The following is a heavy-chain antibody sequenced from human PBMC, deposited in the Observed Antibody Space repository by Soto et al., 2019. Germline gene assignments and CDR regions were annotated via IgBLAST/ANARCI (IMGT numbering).Heavy chain of an antibody. Sequence: GGSLRLSCAASGFTFSSYGMHWVRQAPGEGLEWVAVISYDGSNKYYADSVKGRFTISRDNSKNTLYLQMNSLRAEDTAVYYCAKVSGNYYGMDVWGQGTTVTVSS. V-gene: IGHV3-30*18. J-gene: IGHJ6*02. CDR3: AKVSGNYYGMDV. D-gene: IGHD3-10*01. CDR1: GFTFSSYG. CDR2: ISYDGSNK.